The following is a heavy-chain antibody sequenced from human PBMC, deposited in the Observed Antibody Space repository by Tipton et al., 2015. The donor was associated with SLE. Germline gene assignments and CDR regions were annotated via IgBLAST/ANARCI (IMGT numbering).Heavy chain of an antibody. CDR3: AREYTSSYDAFDI. J-gene: IGHJ3*02. V-gene: IGHV5-10-1*01. D-gene: IGHD6-6*01. Sequence: SPSFQGHVTISTDKSISTAYLQWSSLKASDTAMYYCAREYTSSYDAFDIWGQGTLITVS.